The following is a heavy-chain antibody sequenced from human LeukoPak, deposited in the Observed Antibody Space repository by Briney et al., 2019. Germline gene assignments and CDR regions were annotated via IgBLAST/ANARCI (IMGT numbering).Heavy chain of an antibody. Sequence: ASVKVSCQACRYTFSGYIMYCVRQAPRQRLVWMGRIIAISGGTNYAQKFQGRVTMSRDTSISTAYMEPSRLRSDDTAVYYCARGTMIVVVRDWFDPWGQGTLVTVSS. V-gene: IGHV1-2*06. CDR3: ARGTMIVVVRDWFDP. J-gene: IGHJ5*02. CDR1: RYTFSGYI. CDR2: IIAISGGT. D-gene: IGHD3-22*01.